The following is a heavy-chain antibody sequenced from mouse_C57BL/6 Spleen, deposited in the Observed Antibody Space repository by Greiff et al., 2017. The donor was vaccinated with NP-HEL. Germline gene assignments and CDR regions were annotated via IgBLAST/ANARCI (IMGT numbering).Heavy chain of an antibody. CDR1: GFNITDYY. Sequence: EVQLQQSGAELVKPGASVKLSCTASGFNITDYYMHWVKQRTEQGLEWIGRIDPEDGETKYAPKFQGKATITADTSSNTAYLQLSSLTSEDTAVYYCAPSYYSNYAAYWGQGTLVTVSA. J-gene: IGHJ3*01. CDR3: APSYYSNYAAY. V-gene: IGHV14-2*01. D-gene: IGHD2-5*01. CDR2: IDPEDGET.